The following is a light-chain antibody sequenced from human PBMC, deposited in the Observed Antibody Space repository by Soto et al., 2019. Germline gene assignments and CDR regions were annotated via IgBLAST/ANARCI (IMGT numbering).Light chain of an antibody. Sequence: QSALTQPASVSGSPGQSITISCTGTSRDVGSYNLVSWYQQHPGKAPKLMIYEGTKRPSGVSNRFSGSKSGNTASLTISGLQAEDEADYYCCSYAGGGVFGGGTKVTVL. CDR1: SRDVGSYNL. V-gene: IGLV2-23*01. CDR2: EGT. CDR3: CSYAGGGV. J-gene: IGLJ2*01.